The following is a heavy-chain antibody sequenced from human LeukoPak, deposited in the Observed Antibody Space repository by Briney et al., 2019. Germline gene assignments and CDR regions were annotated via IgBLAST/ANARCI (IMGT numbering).Heavy chain of an antibody. D-gene: IGHD2-21*01. J-gene: IGHJ6*03. CDR2: IRYDGSNK. V-gene: IGHV3-30*02. Sequence: GGSLRLSCAASGLTFSSYGMHWVRQAPGKGLEWVAFIRYDGSNKYYADSVKGRFTVSRDNSKNTLYLQMNNLRAEDTAVYYCANGKLGPISYYYYYMDVWGKGTTVTVSS. CDR3: ANGKLGPISYYYYYMDV. CDR1: GLTFSSYG.